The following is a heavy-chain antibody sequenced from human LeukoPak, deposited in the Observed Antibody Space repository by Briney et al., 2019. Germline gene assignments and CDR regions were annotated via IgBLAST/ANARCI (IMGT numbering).Heavy chain of an antibody. CDR1: GFTFSSYN. V-gene: IGHV3-21*01. D-gene: IGHD5-12*01. Sequence: TGGSLRLSCAASGFTFSSYNMKWVRQTPGKGLEWVSSISTSSTHIYYADSVKGRFTITRDNAKNSLFLQMNSLRAEDTAVYYCATISLTYSDYDLGFFDSWGQGALVTVSS. CDR2: ISTSSTHI. J-gene: IGHJ4*02. CDR3: ATISLTYSDYDLGFFDS.